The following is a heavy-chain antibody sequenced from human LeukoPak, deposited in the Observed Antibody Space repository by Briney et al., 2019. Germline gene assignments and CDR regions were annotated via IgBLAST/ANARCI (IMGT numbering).Heavy chain of an antibody. V-gene: IGHV4-34*01. CDR3: AGVMMLVVDY. J-gene: IGHJ4*02. D-gene: IGHD2-15*01. Sequence: PSETLSLTCAVYGGSFSGYYWSWIRQPPGKGLEWIGEINHSGSTNYNPSLKSRVTISVDTSKNQFSLKLSSVTAADTAVYYCAGVMMLVVDYWGQGTLVTVSS. CDR2: INHSGST. CDR1: GGSFSGYY.